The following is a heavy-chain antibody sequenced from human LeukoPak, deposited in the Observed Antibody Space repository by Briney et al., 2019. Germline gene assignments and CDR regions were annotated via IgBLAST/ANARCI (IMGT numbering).Heavy chain of an antibody. CDR2: INHSGST. CDR3: ASKALYDFWSGPDY. Sequence: SETLSLTCAVYGGSFSGYSWSWIRQPPGKGLDWIGEINHSGSTNYNPSLKSRVTISVDTSKNQFSLKLSSVTAADTAVYYCASKALYDFWSGPDYWGQGTLVTVSS. D-gene: IGHD3-3*01. V-gene: IGHV4-34*01. CDR1: GGSFSGYS. J-gene: IGHJ4*02.